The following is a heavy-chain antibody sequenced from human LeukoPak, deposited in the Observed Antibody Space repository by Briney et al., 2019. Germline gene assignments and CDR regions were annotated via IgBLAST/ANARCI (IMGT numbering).Heavy chain of an antibody. CDR3: GRGGEMATLLFFDY. J-gene: IGHJ4*02. D-gene: IGHD5-24*01. Sequence: PGRSLRLSCAASGFTFSSYGMHWVRQAPGKGLEWVAVIWYDGSNKYYADSVKGRFTISRDNSKNTLYLQMNSLRAEDTAVYYWGRGGEMATLLFFDYWGRGTRVTVSS. V-gene: IGHV3-33*01. CDR2: IWYDGSNK. CDR1: GFTFSSYG.